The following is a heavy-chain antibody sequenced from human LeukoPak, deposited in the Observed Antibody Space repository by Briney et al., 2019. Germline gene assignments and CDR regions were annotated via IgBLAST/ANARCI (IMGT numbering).Heavy chain of an antibody. CDR2: ISSSCSTI. CDR1: GFTFSDYY. J-gene: IGHJ4*02. D-gene: IGHD3-22*01. V-gene: IGHV3-11*04. CDR3: ARVEYYDSSGYFDY. Sequence: GGTLRLSCAASGFTFSDYYMSWIRQASGKGLEWVSDISSSCSTIYYADSVKGRFTISRDNAKNSLYLQMDSLRAEDTAVYYCARVEYYDSSGYFDYWGQGTLVTVSS.